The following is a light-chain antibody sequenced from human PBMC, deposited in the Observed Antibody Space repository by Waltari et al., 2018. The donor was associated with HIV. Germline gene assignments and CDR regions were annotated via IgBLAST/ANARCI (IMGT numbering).Light chain of an antibody. Sequence: ELTQPPSVSGAPGQRITISCTGSSSNIGAGFDVHWYQQLPGTAPKVLIYGNSNRPSGVPDRFSGSKSGTSASLAITGLQADDEADYYCQSYDSSLRGHVFGTGTKVTVL. J-gene: IGLJ1*01. CDR1: SSNIGAGFD. V-gene: IGLV1-40*01. CDR3: QSYDSSLRGHV. CDR2: GNS.